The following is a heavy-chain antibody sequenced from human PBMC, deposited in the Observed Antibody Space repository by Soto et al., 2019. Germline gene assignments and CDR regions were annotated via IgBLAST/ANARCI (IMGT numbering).Heavy chain of an antibody. V-gene: IGHV3-23*01. J-gene: IGHJ6*02. CDR2: ISGSGGST. CDR1: GFTFSSYA. Sequence: GVLRLSCSASGFTFSSYAMSWVRQAPWKGLEWVSAISGSGGSTYYADSVKGRFNISRDNSKNTLYLQMNSLRAEDTDVYYCAKGPAPYYYYGMDVWGQGTTVTVSS. CDR3: AKGPAPYYYYGMDV.